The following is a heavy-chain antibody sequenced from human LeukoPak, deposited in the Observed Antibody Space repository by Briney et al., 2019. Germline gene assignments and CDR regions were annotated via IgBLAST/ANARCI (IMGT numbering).Heavy chain of an antibody. D-gene: IGHD6-6*01. J-gene: IGHJ6*03. CDR1: GYTFTSYD. V-gene: IGHV1-8*01. CDR2: MNPNSGNT. CDR3: ARAPDKSAPNYYYYYMDV. Sequence: ASVKVSCKASGYTFTSYDINWVRQATGQGLEWMGWMNPNSGNTGYAQKFQGRVTMTRNTSISTAYMELSSLRSEDTAVYYCARAPDKSAPNYYYYYMDVWGKGTTVTVSS.